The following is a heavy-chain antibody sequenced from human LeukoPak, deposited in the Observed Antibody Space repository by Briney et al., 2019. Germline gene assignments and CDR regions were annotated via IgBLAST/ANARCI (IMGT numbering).Heavy chain of an antibody. Sequence: PGGSLRLSCAASGFTFSSYAMSWVRQAPGKGLEWVSSIGGSGGSTYYADSVKGRFTISRDNAKNSLYLQMNSLRAEDTAVYYCARGLRHYFDYWGQGTLVTVSS. V-gene: IGHV3-23*01. CDR3: ARGLRHYFDY. CDR2: IGGSGGST. D-gene: IGHD6-25*01. CDR1: GFTFSSYA. J-gene: IGHJ4*02.